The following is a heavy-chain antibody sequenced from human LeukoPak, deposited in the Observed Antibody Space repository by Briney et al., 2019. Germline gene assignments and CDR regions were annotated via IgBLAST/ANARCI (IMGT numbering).Heavy chain of an antibody. CDR3: ASLKGYYDSHPLGMDV. CDR2: ISSSSSYI. V-gene: IGHV3-21*01. J-gene: IGHJ6*03. D-gene: IGHD3-22*01. CDR1: GFTLSSYA. Sequence: GGSLRLSCAASGFTLSSYAMSWVRQAPGKGLEWVSSISSSSSYIYYADSVKGRFTISRDNAKNSLYLEMNSLRAEDTAVYYCASLKGYYDSHPLGMDVWGKGTRVTVSS.